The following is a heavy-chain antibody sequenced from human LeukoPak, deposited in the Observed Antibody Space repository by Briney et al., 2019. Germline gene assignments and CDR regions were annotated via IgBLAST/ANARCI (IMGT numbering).Heavy chain of an antibody. CDR2: IIPIFGTA. CDR1: GGTFSSYA. V-gene: IGHV1-69*05. J-gene: IGHJ5*02. D-gene: IGHD1-26*01. Sequence: SVKVSCKASGGTFSSYAISLVRQAPGQGLEWMGGIIPIFGTANYAQKFQGRVTITTDESTRTAYMELSSLRSEDTAVYYCARVAVGATRDWFDPWGQGTLVTVSS. CDR3: ARVAVGATRDWFDP.